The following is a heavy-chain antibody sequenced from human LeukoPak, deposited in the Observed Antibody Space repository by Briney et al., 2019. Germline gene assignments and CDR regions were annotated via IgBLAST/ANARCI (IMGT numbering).Heavy chain of an antibody. CDR2: ISGNGDDT. CDR3: AKDDAPARWLRSPQLLDH. V-gene: IGHV3-23*01. CDR1: GFTFSSYG. Sequence: PGGSLRLSCAVSGFTFSSYGMTRVRQAPGKGLEWVSTISGNGDDTYYADSVEGRFTISRDNSENTLYLQMNSLRAEDTAIYFCAKDDAPARWLRSPQLLDHWGQGTLVTVSS. D-gene: IGHD5-12*01. J-gene: IGHJ4*02.